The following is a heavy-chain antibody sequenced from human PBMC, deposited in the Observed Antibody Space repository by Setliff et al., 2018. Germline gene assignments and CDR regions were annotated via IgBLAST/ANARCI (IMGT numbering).Heavy chain of an antibody. CDR3: AKDVGDGYGVDAYASGGFDI. D-gene: IGHD5-18*01. Sequence: SETLSLTCAVSSLSVSSGYFWGWIRQTPGKGLEWIGCMYHGGTTHYNPSLKSRVTISLDTSRNEFSLKLTSVTAADTAVYYCAKDVGDGYGVDAYASGGFDIWGQGTLVTV. CDR1: SLSVSSGYF. CDR2: MYHGGTT. J-gene: IGHJ3*02. V-gene: IGHV4-38-2*02.